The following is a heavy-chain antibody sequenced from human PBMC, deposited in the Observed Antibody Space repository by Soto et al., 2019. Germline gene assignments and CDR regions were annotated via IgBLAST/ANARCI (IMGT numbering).Heavy chain of an antibody. J-gene: IGHJ4*02. CDR2: INGDGRTT. D-gene: IGHD3-10*01. V-gene: IGHV3-74*01. CDR3: AGGDYAGAGTFYLTDH. CDR1: GLTFNNYW. Sequence: EVQLVESGGALVQPGGSLRLSCTASGLTFNNYWMHWVRQAPGKGPVWVSRINGDGRTTTYADSVRGRFTFSRDNAKNTVYLQMNSLRAEDTAVYYCAGGDYAGAGTFYLTDHWGQGTLVTVSS.